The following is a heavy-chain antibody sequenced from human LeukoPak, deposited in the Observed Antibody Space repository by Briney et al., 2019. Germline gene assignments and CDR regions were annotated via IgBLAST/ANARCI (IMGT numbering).Heavy chain of an antibody. Sequence: GASVKVSCKTSGYTFTDYGISWVRQAPGQGLEWMGWISAYNGNTNYAQKIQGRVTMTTDTSTRTAYMELRSLRSDDTAVYYCATSYYDGSGYYYIAEYFQHWGQGTLVTVSS. V-gene: IGHV1-18*01. D-gene: IGHD3-22*01. CDR2: ISAYNGNT. CDR3: ATSYYDGSGYYYIAEYFQH. CDR1: GYTFTDYG. J-gene: IGHJ1*01.